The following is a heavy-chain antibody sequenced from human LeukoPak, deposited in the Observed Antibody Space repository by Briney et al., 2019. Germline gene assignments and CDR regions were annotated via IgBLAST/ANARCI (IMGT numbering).Heavy chain of an antibody. CDR1: GFTFGDYA. Sequence: GRSLRLSCTASGFTFGDYAMTWVRQAPGKGLEWVGFIRNKAYGDTSEYAASVKGRFTISRDDSNSIAYLQMNSLKTEDTAVYYCTRASVVGVTGLPDYWGQGTLVTVSS. CDR3: TRASVVGVTGLPDY. V-gene: IGHV3-49*04. J-gene: IGHJ4*02. CDR2: IRNKAYGDTS. D-gene: IGHD1-26*01.